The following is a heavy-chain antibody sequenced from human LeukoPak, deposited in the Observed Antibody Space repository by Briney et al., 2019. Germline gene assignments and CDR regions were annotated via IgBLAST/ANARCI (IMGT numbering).Heavy chain of an antibody. CDR1: GGSISSGGYY. CDR3: ARERGGRNYGSGSRGIDY. J-gene: IGHJ4*02. D-gene: IGHD3-10*01. Sequence: SETLSVTCTVSGGSISSGGYYWSWIRQHPGKGLEWIGYIYYSGSTYYNPSLKSRVTISVDTSKNQFSLKLSSVTAADTAVYYCARERGGRNYGSGSRGIDYWGQGTLVTVSS. CDR2: IYYSGST. V-gene: IGHV4-31*03.